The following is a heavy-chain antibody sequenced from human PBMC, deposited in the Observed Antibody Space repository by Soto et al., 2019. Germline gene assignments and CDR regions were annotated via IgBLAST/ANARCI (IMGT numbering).Heavy chain of an antibody. Sequence: GESLKISCRTSGYRFTSYWIAWVRQMHGKGLEWMGIIFPSDSDTRYSPSFQGQVTISADRSTSTVFLQWASLKASDTAVYFCARKDKSGSFNWFDPWGQGTLVTVS. D-gene: IGHD3-22*01. J-gene: IGHJ5*02. CDR2: IFPSDSDT. V-gene: IGHV5-51*01. CDR3: ARKDKSGSFNWFDP. CDR1: GYRFTSYW.